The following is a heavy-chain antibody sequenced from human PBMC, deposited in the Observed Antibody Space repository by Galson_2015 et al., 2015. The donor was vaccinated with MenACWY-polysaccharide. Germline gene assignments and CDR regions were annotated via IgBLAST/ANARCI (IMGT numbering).Heavy chain of an antibody. CDR3: SKSTSEAAARGVPYHFDR. J-gene: IGHJ4*02. CDR1: GFTFRTHA. Sequence: PLRLSCAVSGFTFRTHALACVRQAPGTGLAYVSGISGAGGNKDSPAPVTGPFAISRNHPTDTLYPPLNSLRVDDTALYYCSKSTSEAAARGVPYHFDRWGQGALVAVSS. D-gene: IGHD2-15*01. CDR2: ISGAGGNK. V-gene: IGHV3-23*01.